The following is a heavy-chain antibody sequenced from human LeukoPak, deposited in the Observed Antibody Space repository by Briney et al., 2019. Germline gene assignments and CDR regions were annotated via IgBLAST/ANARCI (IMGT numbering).Heavy chain of an antibody. CDR2: ISRSGNST. CDR3: AKGQSVGYCSGGSCPMDV. J-gene: IGHJ6*02. CDR1: GFTFSSYA. Sequence: GGSLRLSCVVSGFTFSSYAMSWVRQAPGKGLEWVSTISRSGNSTYYPDSVKGRSTISRDNSKNTLYLQMNSLRAEDTAVYYCAKGQSVGYCSGGSCPMDVWGQGTTVTVSS. V-gene: IGHV3-23*01. D-gene: IGHD2-15*01.